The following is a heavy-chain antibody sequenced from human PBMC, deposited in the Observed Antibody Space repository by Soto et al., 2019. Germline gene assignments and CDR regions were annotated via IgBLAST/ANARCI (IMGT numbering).Heavy chain of an antibody. CDR1: GYTFTGYY. V-gene: IGHV1-2*04. Sequence: ASVKVSCKASGYTFTGYYMHWVRQAPGQGLEWMGWINPNSGGTNYAQKFQGWVTMTRDTSISTAYMELSRLRSDDTAVYYCARDGSGSYSYYFDYWGQGTLVTVSS. D-gene: IGHD1-26*01. CDR3: ARDGSGSYSYYFDY. J-gene: IGHJ4*02. CDR2: INPNSGGT.